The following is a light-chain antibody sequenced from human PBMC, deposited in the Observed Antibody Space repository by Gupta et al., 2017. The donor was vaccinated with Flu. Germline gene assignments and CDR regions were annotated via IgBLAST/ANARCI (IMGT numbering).Light chain of an antibody. CDR2: EVS. J-gene: IGLJ1*01. CDR3: SSYAGSNRRV. Sequence: TSSDVGGYNYVSWYQQHPGKAPKLMIYEVSKRPSGVPDRFSGSKSGNTASLTVSGLQAEDEADYYCSSYAGSNRRVFGTGTKVTVL. CDR1: SSDVGGYNY. V-gene: IGLV2-8*01.